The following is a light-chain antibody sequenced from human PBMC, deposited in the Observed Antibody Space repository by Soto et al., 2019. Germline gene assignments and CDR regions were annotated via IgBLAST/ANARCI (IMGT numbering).Light chain of an antibody. J-gene: IGKJ3*01. CDR1: QSIGHW. CDR3: QEYKTYA. Sequence: DIQVTQSPSTLCSYVGDRVSITCRASQSIGHWLAWYQQRPGKAPDLLISDASTLATGVPSRFSGSGSGTEFTLTISSLQTDDSATYFCQEYKTYAFGPGTNVDIK. CDR2: DAS. V-gene: IGKV1-5*01.